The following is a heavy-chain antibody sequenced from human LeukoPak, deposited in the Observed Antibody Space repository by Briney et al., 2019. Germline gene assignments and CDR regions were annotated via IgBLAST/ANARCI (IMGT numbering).Heavy chain of an antibody. D-gene: IGHD1-1*01. CDR1: GGSISSSSYY. V-gene: IGHV4-39*01. CDR3: ARRYAWKGCFDY. Sequence: SETLSLTCTVSGGSISSSSYYWGWIRQPPGKGLEWIGSIYYSGSTYYNPSLKSRVTISVDTSKNQFSLKLSSVTAADTAVYYCARRYAWKGCFDYWGQGTLVTVSS. J-gene: IGHJ4*02. CDR2: IYYSGST.